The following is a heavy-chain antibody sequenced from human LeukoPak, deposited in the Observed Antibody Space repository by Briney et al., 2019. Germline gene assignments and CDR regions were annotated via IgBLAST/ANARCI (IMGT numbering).Heavy chain of an antibody. CDR2: MNPNSGNT. D-gene: IGHD3-3*01. J-gene: IGHJ4*02. V-gene: IGHV1-8*01. CDR1: GYTFTSYD. CDR3: ARVRPEGAPYYDFWSGYYHQYYFDY. Sequence: GASVEVSCKASGYTFTSYDINWVRQATGQGLEWMGWMNPNSGNTGYAQKFQGRVTMTRNTSISTAYMELSSLRSEDTAVYYCARVRPEGAPYYDFWSGYYHQYYFDYWGQGTLVTVSS.